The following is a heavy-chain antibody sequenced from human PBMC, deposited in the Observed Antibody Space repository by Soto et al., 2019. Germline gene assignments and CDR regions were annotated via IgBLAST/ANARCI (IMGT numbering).Heavy chain of an antibody. V-gene: IGHV4-59*01. CDR1: GGSISSYY. CDR3: ARDPRGSWPYCMDV. Sequence: SETLSLTCSVSGGSISSYYWSWIRQPPGKGLEWIGYIYYSGSTNYNPSLKSRVTISVDTSKNQFSLKLSSVTAAVTAVYYCARDPRGSWPYCMDVWGQGTTVTVSS. D-gene: IGHD6-13*01. CDR2: IYYSGST. J-gene: IGHJ6*02.